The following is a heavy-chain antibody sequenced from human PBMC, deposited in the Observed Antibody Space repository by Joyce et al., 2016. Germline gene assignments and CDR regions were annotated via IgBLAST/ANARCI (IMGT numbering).Heavy chain of an antibody. CDR3: ARVISHSHFDT. D-gene: IGHD2-21*01. J-gene: IGHJ4*02. Sequence: EVQLVQSGAEVQKPGESLKISCKSSGFSFNGYWIAWVRQMPGKGLEWMGNIYPADSRTSDSPSFQGQVTISADKSINTAYLHWSSLKASDTAIYYCARVISHSHFDTWGQGTLVTVSS. V-gene: IGHV5-51*01. CDR2: IYPADSRT. CDR1: GFSFNGYW.